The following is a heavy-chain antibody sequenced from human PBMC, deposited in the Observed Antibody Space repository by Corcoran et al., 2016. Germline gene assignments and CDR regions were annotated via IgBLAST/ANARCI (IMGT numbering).Heavy chain of an antibody. CDR1: GFSLSTSGMR. CDR2: IDWDDDK. Sequence: QVTLKESGPALVKPTQTLTLTCTFSGFSLSTSGMRVSWIRQPPGKALEWLARIDWDDDKFYSTSLKTRVTISKDTSKNQVVLTMTNMDPVDTAAYYCARIGYGGMDVWGQGTTVTVSS. V-gene: IGHV2-70*04. J-gene: IGHJ6*02. D-gene: IGHD5-12*01. CDR3: ARIGYGGMDV.